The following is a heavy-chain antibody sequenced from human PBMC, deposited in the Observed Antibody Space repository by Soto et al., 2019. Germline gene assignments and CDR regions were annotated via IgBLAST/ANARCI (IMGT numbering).Heavy chain of an antibody. V-gene: IGHV4-59*01. Sequence: PSETLSLTCTVSGGSISSYYWSWIRQPPGKGLEWIGYIYYSGSTNYNPSLKSRVTISVDTSKNQFSLKLSSVTAADTAVYYCARGECISTSCLDYWGQGTLVTVS. J-gene: IGHJ4*02. CDR2: IYYSGST. CDR3: ARGECISTSCLDY. CDR1: GGSISSYY. D-gene: IGHD2-2*01.